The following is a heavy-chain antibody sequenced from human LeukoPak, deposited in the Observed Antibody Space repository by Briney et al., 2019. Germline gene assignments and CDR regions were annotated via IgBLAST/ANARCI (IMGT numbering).Heavy chain of an antibody. CDR3: ARSPVRVPAAIYYFDY. V-gene: IGHV1-2*02. Sequence: GASVKVSCKTSGYTFTAHYLHWVRQAPGQGPEWVGWLNPSSGETNSAQEFQGRVTMTRDTSISTAYMELSRLRSDDTAVYYCARSPVRVPAAIYYFDYWGQGTLVTVSS. CDR2: LNPSSGET. J-gene: IGHJ4*02. CDR1: GYTFTAHY. D-gene: IGHD2-2*01.